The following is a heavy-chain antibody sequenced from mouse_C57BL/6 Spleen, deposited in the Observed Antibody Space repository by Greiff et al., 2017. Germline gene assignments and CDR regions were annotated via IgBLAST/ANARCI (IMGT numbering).Heavy chain of an antibody. D-gene: IGHD3-2*02. CDR1: GYTFTSYW. CDR3: ARWDSSGYFAY. Sequence: VQLQQPGAELVRPGSSVKLSCKASGYTFTSYWMHWVKQRPIQGLEWIGNIDPSDSETHYNQKFKDKATLTVDKSSSTAYMQLSSLTSEDSAVYYCARWDSSGYFAYWGQGTLVTVSA. V-gene: IGHV1-52*01. CDR2: IDPSDSET. J-gene: IGHJ3*01.